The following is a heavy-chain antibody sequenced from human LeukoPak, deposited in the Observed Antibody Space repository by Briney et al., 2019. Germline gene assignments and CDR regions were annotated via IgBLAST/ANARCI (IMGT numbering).Heavy chain of an antibody. CDR1: GFTFSSYA. CDR2: ISGSGGST. J-gene: IGHJ6*03. CDR3: AKSGYSSSWLRGYYYYMDV. Sequence: GGSLRLSCAASGFTFSSYAMSWVRQAPGKGLEWVSAISGSGGSTYYADSVKGRFTISRDNSKNTLYLQMNSLRAEDTAVYYCAKSGYSSSWLRGYYYYMDVWGKGTTVTISS. V-gene: IGHV3-23*01. D-gene: IGHD6-13*01.